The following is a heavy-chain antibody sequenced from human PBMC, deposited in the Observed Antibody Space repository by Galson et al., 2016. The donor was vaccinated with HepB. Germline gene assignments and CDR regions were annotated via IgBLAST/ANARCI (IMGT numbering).Heavy chain of an antibody. CDR2: IWYDGSTK. V-gene: IGHV3-33*01. CDR1: GFNLSRNG. J-gene: IGHJ2*01. CDR3: VRDKNGYFDL. Sequence: SLRLSCAAPGFNLSRNGMHWVRQAPGQGLEWVAVIWYDGSTKYYADSVKGRFTISRDNSKNTLYLQMNSLRAEDTAVFFCVRDKNGYFDLWGRGTLVTVSS.